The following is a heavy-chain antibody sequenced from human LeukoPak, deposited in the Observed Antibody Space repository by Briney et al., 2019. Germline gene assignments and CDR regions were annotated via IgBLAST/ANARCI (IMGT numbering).Heavy chain of an antibody. V-gene: IGHV3-53*01. D-gene: IGHD3-10*01. CDR2: IYSGGST. J-gene: IGHJ3*02. CDR3: ASVDNYGSGSYSYDAFDI. CDR1: GFTFSSYS. Sequence: GGSLRLSCAASGFTFSSYSMNWVRQAPGKGLEWVSVIYSGGSTYYADSVKGRFTLSRDNSKNTVYLQMNSLRAEDTAVYYCASVDNYGSGSYSYDAFDIWGQGTMITVSS.